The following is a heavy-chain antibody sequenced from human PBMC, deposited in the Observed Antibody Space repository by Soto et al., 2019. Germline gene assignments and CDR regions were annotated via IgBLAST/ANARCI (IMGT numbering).Heavy chain of an antibody. CDR2: IKSKTDGGTT. Sequence: GGSLRLSCAASGFTFSNAWMSWVRQAPGKGLEWVGRIKSKTDGGTTDYAAPVKGRFTISRDDSKNTLYLQMNSLKTEDSAVYYCTTHILSYSNYGQFDYWGQGTLVTVSS. V-gene: IGHV3-15*01. D-gene: IGHD4-4*01. J-gene: IGHJ4*02. CDR1: GFTFSNAW. CDR3: TTHILSYSNYGQFDY.